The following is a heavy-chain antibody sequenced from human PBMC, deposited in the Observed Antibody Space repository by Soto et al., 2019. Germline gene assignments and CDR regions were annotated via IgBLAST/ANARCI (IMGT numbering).Heavy chain of an antibody. CDR2: IYYGGTT. Sequence: SETLSLTCTVSGGSFSSNSHYWVWIRQPPGKGLEWIGSIYYGGTTYYNPSLKSRVTISVDTSKNEFSLKMDSVTVADTAVYYCARRSHLTSPASWGHGTQVT. D-gene: IGHD2-15*01. J-gene: IGHJ5*01. V-gene: IGHV4-39*01. CDR1: GGSFSSNSHY. CDR3: ARRSHLTSPAS.